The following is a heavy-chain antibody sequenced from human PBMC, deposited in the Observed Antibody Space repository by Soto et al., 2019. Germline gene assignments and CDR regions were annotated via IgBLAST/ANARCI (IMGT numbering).Heavy chain of an antibody. Sequence: HLLESGGGLVQPGGSLRLSCAASGFTFSNYAVSWVRQAPGKGLEWVSSITGLGGGTYYADSVQGRFIISRDNSKNTLALQMNSLRAEDTAIYYCAKGRNCDILTAYHAFDYWGQGTLVTVSS. CDR2: ITGLGGGT. J-gene: IGHJ4*02. CDR1: GFTFSNYA. D-gene: IGHD3-9*01. CDR3: AKGRNCDILTAYHAFDY. V-gene: IGHV3-23*01.